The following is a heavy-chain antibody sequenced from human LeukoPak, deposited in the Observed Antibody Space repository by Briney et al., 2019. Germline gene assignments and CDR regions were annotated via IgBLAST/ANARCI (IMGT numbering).Heavy chain of an antibody. Sequence: PGGSLRLSCAASGFTVSNNYMSWVRQTPGKGLEWVSVIYAGGSTYYADSVKGRFTISRDNSKNTLYLQINSLRAEDTAVYYCATDRAGYCSGGSCYDYWGQGTLVTVSS. CDR2: IYAGGST. D-gene: IGHD2-15*01. CDR3: ATDRAGYCSGGSCYDY. V-gene: IGHV3-66*01. J-gene: IGHJ4*02. CDR1: GFTVSNNY.